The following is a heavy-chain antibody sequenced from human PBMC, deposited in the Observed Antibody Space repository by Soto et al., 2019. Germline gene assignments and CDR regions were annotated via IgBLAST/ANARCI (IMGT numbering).Heavy chain of an antibody. D-gene: IGHD5-18*01. V-gene: IGHV4-31*03. CDR2: IYYSGST. J-gene: IGHJ6*02. CDR1: GGSISSGGYY. CDR3: ARASPPANTAMSSSHHFYGVDV. Sequence: TMSLTCTVSGGSISSGGYYWTWHRQHPEKGLEWIGYIYYSGSTYYNPSLKSRLSISADTSKNQFSMKLSSATAADTAVYYCARASPPANTAMSSSHHFYGVDVWGQGTTVTVSS.